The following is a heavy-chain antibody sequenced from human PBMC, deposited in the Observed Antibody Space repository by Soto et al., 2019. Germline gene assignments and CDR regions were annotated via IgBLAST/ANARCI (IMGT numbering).Heavy chain of an antibody. CDR2: VYYSGTT. J-gene: IGHJ4*02. Sequence: SETLSLTCSVSGGSVSNKTYYWSWIRQPPGKRLEWIGYVYYSGTTNYNPSLKSRVTISVDLSKNQFSLRLSSVTTADTALYYFARITAVPNTLRYSYSFDYGGQGTRVTVPS. D-gene: IGHD3-10*01. CDR1: GGSVSNKTYY. V-gene: IGHV4-61*01. CDR3: ARITAVPNTLRYSYSFDY.